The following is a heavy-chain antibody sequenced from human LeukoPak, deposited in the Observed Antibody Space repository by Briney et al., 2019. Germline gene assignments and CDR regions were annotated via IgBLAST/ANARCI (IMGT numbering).Heavy chain of an antibody. Sequence: GGSLRLSCAASGFTFSSSGMHWVRQPPGKGLEWVAFIRYDGSDKYYADSVKGRFTISRDNSKNTLYLQMNSLRAEDTAVYYCAKDALGYCSGGRCPNWGQGTLVTVSS. CDR1: GFTFSSSG. CDR3: AKDALGYCSGGRCPN. CDR2: IRYDGSDK. J-gene: IGHJ4*02. D-gene: IGHD2-15*01. V-gene: IGHV3-30*02.